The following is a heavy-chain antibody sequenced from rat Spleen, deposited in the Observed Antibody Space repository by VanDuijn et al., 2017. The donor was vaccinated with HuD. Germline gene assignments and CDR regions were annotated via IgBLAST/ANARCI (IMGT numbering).Heavy chain of an antibody. CDR3: ARQTTGIPYFDY. CDR1: GHSISSSYR. D-gene: IGHD1-9*01. Sequence: EVQLQESGPGLVKPSQSLSLTCSVTGHSISSSYRWNWIRKFPGNKLEWLGYINSAGRTNYNPSLKSRISITRDTSKNQFFLQVNSVTTEDTATYYCARQTTGIPYFDYWGQGVMVTVSS. J-gene: IGHJ2*01. V-gene: IGHV3-3*01. CDR2: INSAGRT.